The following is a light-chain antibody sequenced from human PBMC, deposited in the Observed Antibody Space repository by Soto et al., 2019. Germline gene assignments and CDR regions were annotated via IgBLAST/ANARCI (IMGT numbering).Light chain of an antibody. Sequence: QSALTQPASVSGSPGQSITISCTGTSSDVGGYNYVSWYQQHPGEAPNLMIYDVSNRPSGVSNRFSGSKSGNTASLTISGLQAEDEADYYCSSYTSSSTYVFGTGTKVTVL. V-gene: IGLV2-14*01. J-gene: IGLJ1*01. CDR2: DVS. CDR1: SSDVGGYNY. CDR3: SSYTSSSTYV.